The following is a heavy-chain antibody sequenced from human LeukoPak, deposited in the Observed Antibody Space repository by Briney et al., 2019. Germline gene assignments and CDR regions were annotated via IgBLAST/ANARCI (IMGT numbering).Heavy chain of an antibody. D-gene: IGHD2-2*01. CDR3: ARDKYQLPYEIDY. CDR2: INTNTRNP. V-gene: IGHV7-4-1*02. Sequence: ASAKVSCKASGYTFTNYGMNWVRQAPGQGLEWMGWINTNTRNPTYAQGFTGRFVFSLDTSLSTAYLQISSLKAEDTAVYYCARDKYQLPYEIDYWGQGTPVAVSS. CDR1: GYTFTNYG. J-gene: IGHJ4*02.